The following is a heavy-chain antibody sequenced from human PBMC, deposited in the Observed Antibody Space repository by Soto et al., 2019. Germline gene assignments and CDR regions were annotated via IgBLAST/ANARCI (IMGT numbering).Heavy chain of an antibody. CDR3: AWAWLAFYP. CDR2: IYYSGSA. V-gene: IGHV4-31*03. D-gene: IGHD6-19*01. CDR1: RGSISTGGYY. Sequence: QVQLQESGPGLVKPSQTLSLTCTVSRGSISTGGYYWTWIRQHPGKGLEWIGDIYYSGSAYYNPSIRGRLCISRDSSKNPFSLMLGSVTAANPAVYYCAWAWLAFYPWGQGALVTVSS. J-gene: IGHJ5*02.